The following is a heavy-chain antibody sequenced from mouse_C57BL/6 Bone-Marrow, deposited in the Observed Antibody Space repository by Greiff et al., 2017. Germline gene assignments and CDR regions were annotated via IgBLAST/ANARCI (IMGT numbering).Heavy chain of an antibody. CDR1: GFTFSSYG. J-gene: IGHJ3*01. Sequence: EVQLVEPGGDLVKPGGSLKLSCAASGFTFSSYGMSWVRQTPDKRLEWVATISSGGSYTYYPDSVKGRFTISRDNAKNTLYLQMSSLKSEDTAIYYCARPVGAWFAYWGQGTLVTVSA. V-gene: IGHV5-6*01. CDR3: ARPVGAWFAY. CDR2: ISSGGSYT.